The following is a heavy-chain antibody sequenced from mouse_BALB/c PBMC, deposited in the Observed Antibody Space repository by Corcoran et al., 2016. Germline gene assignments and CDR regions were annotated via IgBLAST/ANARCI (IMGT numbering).Heavy chain of an antibody. D-gene: IGHD2-10*02. J-gene: IGHJ3*01. CDR3: ARGYGNYVPFAY. V-gene: IGHV1S29*02. Sequence: EVQLQQSGPELVKPGASVKISCKASGYTFTDYNMHWVKQSHGKSLEWIGYIYPYNGGTGYNQKFKSKATLTVDNSSSTAYMELRSLTSEDSAVYYCARGYGNYVPFAYWGQGTLVTVSA. CDR2: IYPYNGGT. CDR1: GYTFTDYN.